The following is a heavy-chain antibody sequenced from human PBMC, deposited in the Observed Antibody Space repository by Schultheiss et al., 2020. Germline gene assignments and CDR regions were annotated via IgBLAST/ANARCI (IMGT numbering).Heavy chain of an antibody. CDR2: IYYSGST. D-gene: IGHD6-19*01. J-gene: IGHJ2*01. CDR3: ARATANIAVAGRTYWYFDL. V-gene: IGHV4-59*12. Sequence: SQTLSLTCTVSGGSFSGYYWSWIRQPPGKGLEWIGYIYYSGSTYYNPSLKSRVTMSVDTSKNQFSLKLSSVTAADTAVYYCARATANIAVAGRTYWYFDLWGRGTLVNVYS. CDR1: GGSFSGYY.